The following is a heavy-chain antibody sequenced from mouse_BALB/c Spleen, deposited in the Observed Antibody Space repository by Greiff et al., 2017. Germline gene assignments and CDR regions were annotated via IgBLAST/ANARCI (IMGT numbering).Heavy chain of an antibody. J-gene: IGHJ4*01. CDR3: ARYWADY. CDR1: GFTFSSFG. CDR2: ISSGSSTI. Sequence: EVMLVESGGGLVQPGGSRKLSCAASGFTFSSFGMHWVRQAPEKGLEWVAYISSGSSTIYYADTVKGRFTISRDNPKNTLFLQMTSLRSEDTAMYYCARYWADYWGQGTSVTVSS. V-gene: IGHV5-17*02. D-gene: IGHD4-1*01.